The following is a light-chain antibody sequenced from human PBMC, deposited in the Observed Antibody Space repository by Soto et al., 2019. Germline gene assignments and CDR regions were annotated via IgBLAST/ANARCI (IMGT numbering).Light chain of an antibody. CDR2: AAS. V-gene: IGKV1-27*01. Sequence: DIQMTQSPSSLSASVGDRVTITCRASQGIGKYLAWYQQKPGKVPKLLIYAASTLESGVPSRFSGGGSVTEFTLTISILQPEDVATYCCQRYNSVPQTFGQGNKVEIK. CDR1: QGIGKY. CDR3: QRYNSVPQT. J-gene: IGKJ1*01.